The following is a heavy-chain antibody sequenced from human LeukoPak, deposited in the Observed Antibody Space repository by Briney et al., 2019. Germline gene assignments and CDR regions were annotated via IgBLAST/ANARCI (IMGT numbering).Heavy chain of an antibody. J-gene: IGHJ5*02. D-gene: IGHD5-24*01. CDR2: VSGSGGSI. Sequence: GGSLRLSCAASGFTFSDYIMAWVRQAPGKGLEWVSSVSGSGGSIYYADSVKGRFTISRDNSKNTLYLQMNSLRADDTAVYNCAKAESITWAPYGSWGQGTLVTVSS. CDR3: AKAESITWAPYGS. V-gene: IGHV3-23*01. CDR1: GFTFSDYI.